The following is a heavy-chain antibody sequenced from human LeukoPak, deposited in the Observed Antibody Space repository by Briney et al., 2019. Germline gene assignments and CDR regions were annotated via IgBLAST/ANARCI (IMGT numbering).Heavy chain of an antibody. J-gene: IGHJ4*02. CDR1: GFTFSSYG. CDR3: ARPGPQLGLYFDY. V-gene: IGHV3-33*01. CDR2: IWYDGSNK. D-gene: IGHD6-13*01. Sequence: GGSPRLSCAASGFTFSSYGMHWVRQAPGKGLEWVAVIWYDGSNKYYADSVKGRFTISRDNSKNTLYLQMNSLRAEDTAVYYCARPGPQLGLYFDYWGQGTLVTVSS.